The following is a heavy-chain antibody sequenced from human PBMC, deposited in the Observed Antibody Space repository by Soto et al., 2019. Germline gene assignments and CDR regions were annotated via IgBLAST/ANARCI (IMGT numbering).Heavy chain of an antibody. D-gene: IGHD6-13*01. Sequence: QVQLVQSGAEEKKPGASVKVSCKASGYTFTSYAMQWVRQAPGQRLEWMGWINAGNGNTKYSQKXXGXXTITRDTSASTAYMELSSLRSEDTAVYYCARAPGGPGIAEYWGQGTLVTVSS. V-gene: IGHV1-3*05. CDR2: INAGNGNT. J-gene: IGHJ4*02. CDR1: GYTFTSYA. CDR3: ARAPGGPGIAEY.